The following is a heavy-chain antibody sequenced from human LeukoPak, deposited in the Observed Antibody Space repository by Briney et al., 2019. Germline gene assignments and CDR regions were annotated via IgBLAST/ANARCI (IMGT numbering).Heavy chain of an antibody. V-gene: IGHV3-33*01. J-gene: IGHJ3*02. CDR2: IWYDGSDK. D-gene: IGHD5-12*01. CDR1: GFTFSAYG. Sequence: GGSLRLSCATSGFTFSAYGMHGVRQAPGNGLEWVAVIWYDGSDKYYADSVKGLFTISRDNSKTKLFLQLNSLRAEATAVYYCARDRYSGYDPVAFDIWGQGTMATVSS. CDR3: ARDRYSGYDPVAFDI.